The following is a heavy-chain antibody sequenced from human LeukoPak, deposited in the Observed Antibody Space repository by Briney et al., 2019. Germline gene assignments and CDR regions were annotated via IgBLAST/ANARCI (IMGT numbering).Heavy chain of an antibody. CDR1: GYTFTGYY. Sequence: ASVKVSCKASGYTFTGYYMHWVRQAPGQGLEWMGWINPNSGGTNYAQKFQGRVTMTRDTSISTAYMELSRLRSDDTAVYYCATLGGIVVVPAAIRTDYWGQGTLVTVSS. CDR3: ATLGGIVVVPAAIRTDY. J-gene: IGHJ4*02. D-gene: IGHD2-2*01. V-gene: IGHV1-2*02. CDR2: INPNSGGT.